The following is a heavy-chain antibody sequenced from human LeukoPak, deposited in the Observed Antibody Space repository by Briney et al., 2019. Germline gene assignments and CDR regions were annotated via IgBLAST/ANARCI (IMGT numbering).Heavy chain of an antibody. CDR3: ARGRYCDFWSGSPYFDY. V-gene: IGHV4-34*01. Sequence: SETLSLTCAVYGGSFSGYYWSWIRQPPGKGLEWIGEINHSGSTNYNPSLKSRVTISVDTSKNQFSLKLSSVTAADTAVYYCARGRYCDFWSGSPYFDYWGQGTLVTVSS. D-gene: IGHD3-3*01. CDR1: GGSFSGYY. CDR2: INHSGST. J-gene: IGHJ4*02.